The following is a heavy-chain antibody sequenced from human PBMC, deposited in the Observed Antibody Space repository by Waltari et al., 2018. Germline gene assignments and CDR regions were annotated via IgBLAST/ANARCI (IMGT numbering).Heavy chain of an antibody. V-gene: IGHV3-48*03. Sequence: EVQLVESGGGLVQPGGSLRLSCAASGFPFSSYEMNWVRQAPGKGLEWVSYISSSGSTIYYADSVKGRFTISRDNAKNSLYLQMNSLRAEDTAVYYCARDNGDYGDYDYWGQGTLVTVSS. D-gene: IGHD4-17*01. J-gene: IGHJ4*02. CDR3: ARDNGDYGDYDY. CDR2: ISSSGSTI. CDR1: GFPFSSYE.